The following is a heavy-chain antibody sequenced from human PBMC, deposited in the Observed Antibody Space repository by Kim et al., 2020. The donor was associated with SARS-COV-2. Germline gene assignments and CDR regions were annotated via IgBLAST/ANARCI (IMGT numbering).Heavy chain of an antibody. CDR2: ISSSSSYI. D-gene: IGHD3-9*01. Sequence: GGSLRLSCAASGFTFSSYSMNWVRQAPGKGLEWVSSISSSSSYIYYADSVKGRFTISRDNAKNSLYLQMNSLRAEDTAVYYCARVITILGGGMDVWGQGTTVTVSS. J-gene: IGHJ6*02. V-gene: IGHV3-21*04. CDR1: GFTFSSYS. CDR3: ARVITILGGGMDV.